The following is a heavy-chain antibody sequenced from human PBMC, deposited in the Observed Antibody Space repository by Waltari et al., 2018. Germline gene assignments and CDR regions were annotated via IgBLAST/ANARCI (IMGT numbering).Heavy chain of an antibody. CDR3: TRNPGY. CDR2: MKTDGTSI. CDR1: DFFTDYW. Sequence: EVQLVNSGGGLVQPGGSLRLSCAASDFFTDYWLDWVRQAPGKGLVWVSRMKTDGTSITYADSVKGRFTISRDSAKNTYYRQMNSLRAEDTAVYYGTRNPGYWGQGT. J-gene: IGHJ4*03. V-gene: IGHV3-74*03.